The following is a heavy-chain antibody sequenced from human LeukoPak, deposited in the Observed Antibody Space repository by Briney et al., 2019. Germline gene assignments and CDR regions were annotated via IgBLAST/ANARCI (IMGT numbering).Heavy chain of an antibody. J-gene: IGHJ6*03. CDR3: ARDYDSRFRYFDINYYYYMDV. Sequence: GSSVKVSCKASGGTFSSYAISWVRQAPGQGLEWMGGIIPIFGTAHYAQKCQGRVTITTDESTSTAYMELSSLRSEDTAVYYCARDYDSRFRYFDINYYYYMDVWGKGTTVTVSS. CDR1: GGTFSSYA. V-gene: IGHV1-69*05. D-gene: IGHD3-9*01. CDR2: IIPIFGTA.